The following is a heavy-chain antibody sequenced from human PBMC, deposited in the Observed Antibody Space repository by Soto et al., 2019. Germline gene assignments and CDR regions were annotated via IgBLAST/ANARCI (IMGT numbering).Heavy chain of an antibody. CDR2: ISSSSSTI. Sequence: EVQLVESGGGLVQPGGSLRLSCAASGFTFSSYSMNWVRQAPGKGLEWVSYISSSSSTIYYADSVKGRFTISRDNAKNSLYLQRNSLRAEDTAVYYCARETQLLRYAFDIWGQGTMVTVSS. J-gene: IGHJ3*02. CDR1: GFTFSSYS. CDR3: ARETQLLRYAFDI. D-gene: IGHD5-12*01. V-gene: IGHV3-48*01.